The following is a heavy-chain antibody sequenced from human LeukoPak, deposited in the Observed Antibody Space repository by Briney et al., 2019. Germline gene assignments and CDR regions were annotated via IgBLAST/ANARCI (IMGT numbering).Heavy chain of an antibody. V-gene: IGHV1-2*02. J-gene: IGHJ3*01. CDR2: VNPKTGGT. Sequence: ASVKVSCKASGYVFTNYYIYWLRKAPGQGLEWMGWVNPKTGGTNYARKFQGRVTMTRDTSINTVNMELSRLTSDDTAVYYCAREFSSKLEWLAYVTGDDAFDVWGQGTMITVS. D-gene: IGHD3-3*01. CDR3: AREFSSKLEWLAYVTGDDAFDV. CDR1: GYVFTNYY.